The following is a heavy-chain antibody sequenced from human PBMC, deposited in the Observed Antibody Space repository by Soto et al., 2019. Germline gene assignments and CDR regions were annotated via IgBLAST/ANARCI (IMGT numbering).Heavy chain of an antibody. CDR1: GGTFSSYT. CDR2: IIPILGIA. J-gene: IGHJ4*02. Sequence: QVQLVQSGAEVKKPGSSVKVSCKASGGTFSSYTISWVRQAPGQGLEWMGRIIPILGIANYAQKFQGRVTITADKSTSTSYMELSSLRSEDTAVYYCARNPRCSGGSCHIDYWGQGTLVTVSS. CDR3: ARNPRCSGGSCHIDY. V-gene: IGHV1-69*02. D-gene: IGHD2-15*01.